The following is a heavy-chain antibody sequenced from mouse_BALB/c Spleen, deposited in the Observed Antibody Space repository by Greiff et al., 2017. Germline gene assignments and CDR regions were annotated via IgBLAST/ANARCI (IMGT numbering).Heavy chain of an antibody. CDR1: GYAFTNYL. D-gene: IGHD3-1*01. J-gene: IGHJ4*01. CDR3: LGGMDY. V-gene: IGHV1-54*01. Sequence: QVQLQQSGAELVRPGTSVKVSCKASGYAFTNYLIEWVKQRPGQGLEWIGVINPGSGGTNYNEKFKGKATLTADKSSSTAYMQLSSLTSDDSAVYFCLGGMDYWGQGTSVTVSS. CDR2: INPGSGGT.